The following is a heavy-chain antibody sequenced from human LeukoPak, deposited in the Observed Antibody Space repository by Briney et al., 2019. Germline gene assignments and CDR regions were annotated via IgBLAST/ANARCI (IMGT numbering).Heavy chain of an antibody. Sequence: PSETLSLTCTVSGASIGHFYWTWIRQSPGKGLEWIGFIYYSGSTNYNPSLQSRVTISVDTSTNQFSLKLNSVTAADTAVYYCSAEIAELYNWFDPWGQGTLVTVTS. CDR3: SAEIAELYNWFDP. CDR1: GASIGHFY. J-gene: IGHJ5*02. V-gene: IGHV4-59*08. D-gene: IGHD6-13*01. CDR2: IYYSGST.